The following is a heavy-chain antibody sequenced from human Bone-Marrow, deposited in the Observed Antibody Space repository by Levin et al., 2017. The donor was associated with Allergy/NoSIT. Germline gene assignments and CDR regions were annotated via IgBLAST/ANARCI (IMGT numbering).Heavy chain of an antibody. V-gene: IGHV1-2*06. J-gene: IGHJ2*01. Sequence: KSGGSLRLSCKASGYTFTDYYLHWVRQAPGQGLEWMGRINPNSGGTNYPQKFQGRVTMTRDTSIGTVYMELSRLKSDDTAFYYCARGSGQPRPKQRTVAYWFFDLWGRGTLVSVSS. CDR1: GYTFTDYY. CDR3: ARGSGQPRPKQRTVAYWFFDL. CDR2: INPNSGGT. D-gene: IGHD4-23*01.